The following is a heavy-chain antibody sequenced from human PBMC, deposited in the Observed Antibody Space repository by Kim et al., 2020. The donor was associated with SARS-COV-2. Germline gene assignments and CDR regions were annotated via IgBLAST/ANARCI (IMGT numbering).Heavy chain of an antibody. D-gene: IGHD1-26*01. CDR1: GGSISSDY. Sequence: SETLSLTCTVSGGSISSDYWSWIRQPPGKGLEWIGYIYYSGSTNYNPSLKSRVTISVDTSKNQFSLKLSSVTAADTAVYYCARVKWVDPVDWYFDLWGRG. V-gene: IGHV4-59*13. CDR3: ARVKWVDPVDWYFDL. CDR2: IYYSGST. J-gene: IGHJ2*01.